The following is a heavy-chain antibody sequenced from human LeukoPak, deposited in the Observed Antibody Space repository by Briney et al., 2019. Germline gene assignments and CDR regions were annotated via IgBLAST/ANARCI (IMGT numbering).Heavy chain of an antibody. CDR1: GYSFTSYW. J-gene: IGHJ4*02. Sequence: GESLQISCKGSGYSFTSYWINWVRQMPGKGLEWMGTIYPGDSDTKYSPSFQGQVTISADKSINTAYLQWSSLKASDTAMYYCARRSYGGKDFDYWGQGTLVTVSS. D-gene: IGHD4-23*01. CDR2: IYPGDSDT. CDR3: ARRSYGGKDFDY. V-gene: IGHV5-51*01.